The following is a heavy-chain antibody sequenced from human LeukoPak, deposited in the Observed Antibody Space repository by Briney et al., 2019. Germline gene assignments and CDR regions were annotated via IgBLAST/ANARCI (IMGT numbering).Heavy chain of an antibody. D-gene: IGHD2-2*01. CDR3: ARFYCSSTSCQYNWFDP. Sequence: GASVKVSCKASGYTFTGYYMHWVRQAPGQGLEWMGWINPNSGGTNYAQKFQGRVTMTWDTSISTAYMDLSRLRSDDTAVYYCARFYCSSTSCQYNWFDPRGQGTLVTVSS. CDR1: GYTFTGYY. CDR2: INPNSGGT. J-gene: IGHJ5*02. V-gene: IGHV1-2*02.